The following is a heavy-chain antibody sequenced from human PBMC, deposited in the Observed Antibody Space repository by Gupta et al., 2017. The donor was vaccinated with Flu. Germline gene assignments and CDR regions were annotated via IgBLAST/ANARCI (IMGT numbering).Heavy chain of an antibody. V-gene: IGHV4-31*03. CDR3: ARGPRDYGMDV. CDR1: AGSTTSGDFY. Sequence: QVRLQESGPGLLKPSQTLSLTCTVSAGSTTSGDFYWSWIRQHPVKGLEWIGYMYYSGSAYYNPSLKSRVTISIDTSKNQFSLKLSSVTAADTAVYYCARGPRDYGMDVWGQGTTVTVSS. J-gene: IGHJ6*02. CDR2: MYYSGSA.